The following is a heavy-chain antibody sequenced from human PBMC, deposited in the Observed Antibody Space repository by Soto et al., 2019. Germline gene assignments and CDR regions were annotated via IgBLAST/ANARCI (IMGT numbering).Heavy chain of an antibody. CDR1: GGTFSSYA. D-gene: IGHD3-22*01. J-gene: IGHJ6*02. CDR2: IIPIFGTA. V-gene: IGHV1-69*13. CDR3: GNYYDSSGMRYYYYGMDV. Sequence: SVKVSCKASGGTFSSYAISWVRQAPGQGLEWMGGIIPIFGTANYAQKFQGRVTITADESTSTAYMELSSLRSEDMAVYYCGNYYDSSGMRYYYYGMDVWGQGTTVTVSS.